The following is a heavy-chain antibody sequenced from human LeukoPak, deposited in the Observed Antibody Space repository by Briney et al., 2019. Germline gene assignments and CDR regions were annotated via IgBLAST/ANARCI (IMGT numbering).Heavy chain of an antibody. D-gene: IGHD4-17*01. CDR2: MNPNSGNA. Sequence: ASVKVSCKASGYTFTSYDINWVRQATGQGLEWMGWMNPNSGNAGYAQKFQGRVTMTRNTSISTAYMELNSLRSGDTAVYYCARGMTTVNPKDWGQGTLVTVSS. CDR3: ARGMTTVNPKD. J-gene: IGHJ4*02. CDR1: GYTFTSYD. V-gene: IGHV1-8*01.